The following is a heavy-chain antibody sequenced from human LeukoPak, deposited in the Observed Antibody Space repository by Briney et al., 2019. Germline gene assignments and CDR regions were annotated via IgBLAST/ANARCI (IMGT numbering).Heavy chain of an antibody. CDR2: IYHSGST. CDR3: ARGYGSGSAPGYFDY. D-gene: IGHD3-10*01. V-gene: IGHV4-38-2*02. CDR1: GYSISSGYY. J-gene: IGHJ4*02. Sequence: SETLSLTCTVSGYSISSGYYWGWIRQPPGKGLGWIGSIYHSGSTYYNPSLKSRVTISVDTSKNQFSLKLTSVTAADTAVYYCARGYGSGSAPGYFDYWGQGTLVTVSS.